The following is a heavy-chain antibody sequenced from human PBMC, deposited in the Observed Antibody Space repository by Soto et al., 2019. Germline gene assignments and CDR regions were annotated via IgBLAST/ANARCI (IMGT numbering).Heavy chain of an antibody. J-gene: IGHJ6*02. CDR2: IDPSDSYT. CDR3: ARLGVAAAGTRYYYHGMDV. CDR1: GYSFTSYW. Sequence: GESLKISCKGSGYSFTSYWISWVRQMPGKGLEWMGRIDPSDSYTNYSPSFQGHVTISADKSISTAYLQWSSLKASDTAMYYCARLGVAAAGTRYYYHGMDVWGQGTTVTVSS. D-gene: IGHD6-13*01. V-gene: IGHV5-10-1*01.